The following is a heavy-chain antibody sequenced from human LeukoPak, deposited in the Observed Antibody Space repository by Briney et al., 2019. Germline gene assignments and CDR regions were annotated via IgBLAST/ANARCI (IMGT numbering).Heavy chain of an antibody. Sequence: SQTLSLTCTVSGGSISSGSYYWSWIRQPAGKGLEWIGRIYTSGSTNYNPSLKSRATISVDTSKNQFSLKLSPVTAADTAVYYCARGRYYYDSIGSFDYWGQGTLVTVSS. CDR1: GGSISSGSYY. D-gene: IGHD3-22*01. V-gene: IGHV4-61*02. J-gene: IGHJ4*02. CDR2: IYTSGST. CDR3: ARGRYYYDSIGSFDY.